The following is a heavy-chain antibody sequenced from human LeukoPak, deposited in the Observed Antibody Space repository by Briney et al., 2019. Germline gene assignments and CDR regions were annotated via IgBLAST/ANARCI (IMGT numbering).Heavy chain of an antibody. CDR1: GFTFSSYA. V-gene: IGHV1-46*01. CDR3: ARRSRSGSSSFPVYYFDY. D-gene: IGHD6-6*01. J-gene: IGHJ4*02. CDR2: INPSGGST. Sequence: PGGSLRLSCAASGFTFSSYAMHWVRQAPGQGLEWMGIINPSGGSTSYAQKFQGRVTMTRDTSTSTVYMELSSLRSEDTAVYYCARRSRSGSSSFPVYYFDYWGQGTLVTVSS.